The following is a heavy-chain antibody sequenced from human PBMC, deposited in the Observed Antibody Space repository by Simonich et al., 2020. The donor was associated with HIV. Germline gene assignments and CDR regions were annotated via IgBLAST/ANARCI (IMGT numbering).Heavy chain of an antibody. CDR3: ARAPDYGANVYFDY. D-gene: IGHD4-17*01. J-gene: IGHJ4*02. V-gene: IGHV4-59*01. Sequence: HVQLQESGPGLVKPSETLSLTCTVSGGSISRSYWRWIRQPPGKGLEWIGYIFENGFTNYNPSRKSRVTISVDTSKNQFSLKMTSVTAADTAVYYCARAPDYGANVYFDYWGQGTLVTVSS. CDR1: GGSISRSY. CDR2: IFENGFT.